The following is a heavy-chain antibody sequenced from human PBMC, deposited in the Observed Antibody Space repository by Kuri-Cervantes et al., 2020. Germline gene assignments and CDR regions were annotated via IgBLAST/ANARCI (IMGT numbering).Heavy chain of an antibody. D-gene: IGHD5-12*01. CDR1: GGTFSSYA. CDR2: ISAYNGDT. V-gene: IGHV1-18*01. Sequence: ASVKVSCKASGGTFSSYAISWVRQAPGQGLEWMGWISAYNGDTNYAQKLQGRVTMTTDTSTSTAYMELRSLRSDDTAVYYCTISDSKYVDLDYWGQGTRVTVSS. CDR3: TISDSKYVDLDY. J-gene: IGHJ4*02.